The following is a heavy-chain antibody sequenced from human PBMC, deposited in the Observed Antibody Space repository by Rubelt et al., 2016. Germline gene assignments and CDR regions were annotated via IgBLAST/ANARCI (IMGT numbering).Heavy chain of an antibody. CDR2: ISAYNGNT. Sequence: QVQLVQSGAEVKKPGASVKVSCKASGYTFTSYGISWVRPAPGQGLEWMGWISAYNGNTNQAQKLQGRVTMTTDTSTSTAYMELRSLRSDDTAVYYCARDLPPFRRYNWNFPLDYWGQGTRVTVSS. CDR3: ARDLPPFRRYNWNFPLDY. CDR1: GYTFTSYG. V-gene: IGHV1-18*01. J-gene: IGHJ4*02. D-gene: IGHD1-7*01.